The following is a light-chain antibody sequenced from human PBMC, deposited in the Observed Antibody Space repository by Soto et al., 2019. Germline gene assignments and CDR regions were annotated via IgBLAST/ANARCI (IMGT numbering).Light chain of an antibody. CDR2: AAS. CDR3: QKYDSAAVT. CDR1: QGISNY. J-gene: IGKJ3*01. Sequence: DIQMTQSPSSLSASVGDRVTITCRASQGISNYLAWYQQKPGKVPKLLSYAASTLQSGVPSRFSGSGSGTDFTLNISSLQPEDVATYYCQKYDSAAVTFGPGTKVDIK. V-gene: IGKV1-27*01.